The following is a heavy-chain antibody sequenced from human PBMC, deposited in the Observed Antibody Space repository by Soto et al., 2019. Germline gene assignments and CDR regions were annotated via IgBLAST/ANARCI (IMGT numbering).Heavy chain of an antibody. V-gene: IGHV4-39*01. CDR2: IYYSGST. D-gene: IGHD1-1*01. J-gene: IGHJ6*02. Sequence: QLQLQESGPGLVKPSETLSLTCTVSGGSISSSSYYWGWIRQPPGKGLEWIGSIYYSGSTYYNPSLQRRVTISVDPPKHQFSLRRRSVTPADTAVYYCARHTSERIPAHLYYYYGMDVWGQGTTVTVSS. CDR3: ARHTSERIPAHLYYYYGMDV. CDR1: GGSISSSSYY.